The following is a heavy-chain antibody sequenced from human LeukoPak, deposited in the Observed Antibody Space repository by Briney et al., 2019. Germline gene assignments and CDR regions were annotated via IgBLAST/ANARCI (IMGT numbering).Heavy chain of an antibody. V-gene: IGHV3-21*01. D-gene: IGHD3-10*01. CDR3: AREQNGSGRWY. CDR1: GFTFSSYS. Sequence: GGSLRLSCTASGFTFSSYSMNWVRQAPGQGLELVSSISSNNSYINYSNSVKSRFTISRDNAKNSLYLQMNSLGAEDTAVSYCAREQNGSGRWYWGQGTLVTVSS. CDR2: ISSNNSYI. J-gene: IGHJ4*02.